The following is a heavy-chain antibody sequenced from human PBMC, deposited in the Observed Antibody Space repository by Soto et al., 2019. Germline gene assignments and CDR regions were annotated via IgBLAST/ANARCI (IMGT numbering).Heavy chain of an antibody. CDR2: IHSDGSRT. Sequence: GGSLRLSCAASGFTFSSYWMHWVRQAPGKGLVWVSRIHSDGSRTNYADSVKGRFSISRDNAKNTLYLQMNSLRVEDTAIYYCPRVDHPGGKNCFDPWGQGTLVTVSS. J-gene: IGHJ5*02. CDR3: PRVDHPGGKNCFDP. V-gene: IGHV3-74*01. CDR1: GFTFSSYW.